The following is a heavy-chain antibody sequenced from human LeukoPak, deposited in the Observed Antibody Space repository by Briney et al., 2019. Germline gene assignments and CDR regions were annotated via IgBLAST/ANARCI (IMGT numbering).Heavy chain of an antibody. Sequence: SETLSLTCAVYGGSFSGYYWSWIRQPPGKGLEWIGEINHSGTTNYNPSLKSRVTISVDTSTNQFSLKLSSVTAADTAVYYCASGLVAVRYNWFDPWGQGTLVTVSS. CDR1: GGSFSGYY. CDR2: INHSGTT. V-gene: IGHV4-34*01. J-gene: IGHJ5*02. CDR3: ASGLVAVRYNWFDP. D-gene: IGHD6-19*01.